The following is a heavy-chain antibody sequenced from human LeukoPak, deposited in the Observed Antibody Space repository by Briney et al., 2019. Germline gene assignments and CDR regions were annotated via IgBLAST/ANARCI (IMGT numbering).Heavy chain of an antibody. CDR1: GFTFNWYW. V-gene: IGHV3-74*01. D-gene: IGHD4-17*01. J-gene: IGHJ4*02. CDR2: INNDGSSA. CDR3: ARGGDGAIDY. Sequence: PGGSLRLSCDASGFTFNWYWMHWVRQVPGKGLVWVSYINNDGSSATCADSVRGRFTISRDSAKNTVYLQMNSLRVEDSAVYYCARGGDGAIDYWGQGTLVTVSS.